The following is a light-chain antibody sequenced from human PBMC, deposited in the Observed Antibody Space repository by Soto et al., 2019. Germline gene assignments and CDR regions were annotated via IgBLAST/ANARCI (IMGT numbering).Light chain of an antibody. J-gene: IGKJ4*01. Sequence: EIVLTQSPATLSFSPGERATLSCRASHSVGSYLAWYQQKPGQAPRLLIYDASNRATGIPARFSGSGSGTDFILIISGLEPEDSAVYYCQQRSNGLTFGGGTKVDIK. CDR3: QQRSNGLT. V-gene: IGKV3-11*01. CDR2: DAS. CDR1: HSVGSY.